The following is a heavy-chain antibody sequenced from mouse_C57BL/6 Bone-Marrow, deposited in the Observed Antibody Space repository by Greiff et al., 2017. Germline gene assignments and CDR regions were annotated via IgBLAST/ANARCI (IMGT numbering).Heavy chain of an antibody. D-gene: IGHD1-1*01. J-gene: IGHJ2*01. Sequence: QVQLQQPGAELVKPGASVKMSCKASGYTFTSYWITWVKQRPGQGLGWIGDIYPGSGSTNYNEKFKSTATLTVDTSSSTAYMQLSSLTSEDSAVYYCAEALYGSSHYCDDWGQGTTLTVSS. CDR3: AEALYGSSHYCDD. V-gene: IGHV1-55*01. CDR1: GYTFTSYW. CDR2: IYPGSGST.